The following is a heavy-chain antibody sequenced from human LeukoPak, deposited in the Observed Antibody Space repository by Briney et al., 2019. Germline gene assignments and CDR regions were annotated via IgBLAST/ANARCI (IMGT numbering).Heavy chain of an antibody. J-gene: IGHJ4*02. Sequence: PETLSPTCTLSGVSISYYYWGWIRQPPGKGLEWIGYISHSGSTNYNPSLKSRVTVSVDTSKNQFSLKLSSVTAADTAVYYCASLGLVRGVIAYWGQASLLTVSS. D-gene: IGHD3-10*01. CDR1: GVSISYYY. CDR3: ASLGLVRGVIAY. CDR2: ISHSGST. V-gene: IGHV4-59*08.